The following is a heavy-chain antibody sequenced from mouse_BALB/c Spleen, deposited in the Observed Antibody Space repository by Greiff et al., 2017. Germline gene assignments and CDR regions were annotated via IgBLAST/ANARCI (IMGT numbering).Heavy chain of an antibody. V-gene: IGHV1-7*01. D-gene: IGHD3-3*01. CDR2: INPSTGYT. J-gene: IGHJ2*01. Sequence: QVQLQQSGAELAKPEASVKMSCKASGYTFTSYWMHWVKQRPGQGLEWIGYINPSTGYTEYNQKFKDKATLTADKSSSTAYMQLSSLTSEDSAVYYCARLGDSYWGQGTTLTVSS. CDR1: GYTFTSYW. CDR3: ARLGDSY.